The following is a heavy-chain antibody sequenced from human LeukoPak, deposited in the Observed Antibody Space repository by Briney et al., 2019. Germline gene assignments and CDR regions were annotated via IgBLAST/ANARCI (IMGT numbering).Heavy chain of an antibody. J-gene: IGHJ5*02. D-gene: IGHD5-24*01. CDR2: IYYSGST. V-gene: IGHV4-59*01. Sequence: SETLSLTCTVSGGSISSYYWSWIRQPPGKRLEWIGYIYYSGSTNYNPSLKSRVTISVDTSKNQFSLKLSSVTAADTAVYYCARTEMAPEDWFDPWGQGTLVTVSS. CDR1: GGSISSYY. CDR3: ARTEMAPEDWFDP.